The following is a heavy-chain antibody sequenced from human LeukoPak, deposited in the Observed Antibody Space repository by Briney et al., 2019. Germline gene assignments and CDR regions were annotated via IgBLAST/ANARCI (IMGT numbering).Heavy chain of an antibody. D-gene: IGHD2-21*02. V-gene: IGHV1-18*01. CDR3: ARVSLVVTRSPFDY. CDR2: ISAYNGNT. J-gene: IGHJ4*02. Sequence: GESLKISCKGSGYTFTSYGISWVRQAPGQGLEWMGWISAYNGNTNYAQKLQGRVTMTTDTSTSTACMELRSLRSDDTAVYYCARVSLVVTRSPFDYWGQGTLVTVSS. CDR1: GYTFTSYG.